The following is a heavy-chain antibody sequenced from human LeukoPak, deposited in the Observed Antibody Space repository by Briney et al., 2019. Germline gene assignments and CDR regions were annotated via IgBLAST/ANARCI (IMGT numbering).Heavy chain of an antibody. CDR2: ISSSGTTI. J-gene: IGHJ4*02. CDR1: GFTFSSYE. Sequence: GGSLRLSCAASGFTFSSYEMNWVRQAPGKGLEWVSYISSSGTTIYYVDSVKGRFTISRDNAKNSLFLQMNSLRAEDSAVYYCARFFEHNSLWGQGTLVTVSS. CDR3: ARFFEHNSL. D-gene: IGHD1-14*01. V-gene: IGHV3-48*03.